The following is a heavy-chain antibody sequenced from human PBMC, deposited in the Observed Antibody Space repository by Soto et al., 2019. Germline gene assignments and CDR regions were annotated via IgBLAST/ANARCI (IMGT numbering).Heavy chain of an antibody. CDR3: AKHPKYSSSSPIYYYYYGMDV. D-gene: IGHD6-6*01. Sequence: GGSLRLSCAASGFTFSSYGMHWVRQAPGKGLEWVAVISYDGSNKYYADSVKGRFTISRDNSKNTLYLQMNSLRAEDTAVYYCAKHPKYSSSSPIYYYYYGMDVWGQGTTVTVSS. V-gene: IGHV3-30*18. J-gene: IGHJ6*02. CDR1: GFTFSSYG. CDR2: ISYDGSNK.